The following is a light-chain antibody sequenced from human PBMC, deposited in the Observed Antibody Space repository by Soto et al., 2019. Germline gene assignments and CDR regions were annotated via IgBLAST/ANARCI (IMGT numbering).Light chain of an antibody. CDR1: QSISSY. CDR2: AAS. V-gene: IGKV1-39*01. CDR3: QQSYSTPRT. J-gene: IGKJ1*01. Sequence: HLTQSPSSLSASVGDRVTITCRASQSISSYLNLYQQKPGKAPKLLIYAASSLQSLVPSRFSGSGSGTDFTLTISSLQPEDFATYYCQQSYSTPRTFGQGTKVDIK.